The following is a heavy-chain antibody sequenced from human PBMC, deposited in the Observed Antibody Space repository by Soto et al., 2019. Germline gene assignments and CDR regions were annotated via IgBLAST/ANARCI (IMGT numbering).Heavy chain of an antibody. CDR2: ISDSGGST. D-gene: IGHD3-10*01. V-gene: IGHV3-23*01. Sequence: EVQLLESGGGLVQPGGSLRLSCAASGFTFSTYAMSWVRQAPGKGLEWVSTISDSGGSTYYADSVKGRFTISRDNSKNTLYLQMNSLRAEDTAVYYGAKDSTMVRGVILDLFDYWGQGTLVTVSS. CDR1: GFTFSTYA. J-gene: IGHJ4*02. CDR3: AKDSTMVRGVILDLFDY.